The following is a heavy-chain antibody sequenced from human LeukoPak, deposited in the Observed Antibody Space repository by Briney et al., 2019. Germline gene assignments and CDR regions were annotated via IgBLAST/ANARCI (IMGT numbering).Heavy chain of an antibody. CDR2: INPNSGGT. J-gene: IGHJ6*02. Sequence: GASVKVSCKASGYTFTGYYMHWVRQAPGQGLEWMGWINPNSGGTNYAQKFQGWVTMTRDTSTSTAYMELSRLRSDDTAVYYCAREKLRQSGMDVWGQGTTVTVSS. D-gene: IGHD1-7*01. CDR1: GYTFTGYY. CDR3: AREKLRQSGMDV. V-gene: IGHV1-2*04.